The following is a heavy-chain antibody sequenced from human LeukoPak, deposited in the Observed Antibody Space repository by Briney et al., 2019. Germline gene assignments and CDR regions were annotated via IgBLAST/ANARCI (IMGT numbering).Heavy chain of an antibody. CDR3: ARHVLYSYGPQWWFDP. V-gene: IGHV5-10-1*01. Sequence: GASLLISCKGSGSIFTNYRISWVRHLPGRGREWMGWIDASDSYTNYSPSFQGHVTISADKSSSTAYLQWSSLKASDTAIYYCARHVLYSYGPQWWFDPWGQGTLVAVSS. CDR1: GSIFTNYR. CDR2: IDASDSYT. J-gene: IGHJ5*02. D-gene: IGHD5-18*01.